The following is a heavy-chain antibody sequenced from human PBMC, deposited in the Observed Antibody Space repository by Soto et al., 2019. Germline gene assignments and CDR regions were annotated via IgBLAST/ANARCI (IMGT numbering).Heavy chain of an antibody. CDR1: GFSVTTTGMG. CDR3: AHNGGIAVDYFDY. V-gene: IGHV2-5*01. Sequence: SGPTLVNPTQTLTLTCTFSGFSVTTTGMGVGWIRQPPGKALEWLALIYWNDDRRYSPPLQNRLTISKDTSKNQVVLTMSNMDPGDSATYYCAHNGGIAVDYFDYWGQGTLVTVSS. J-gene: IGHJ4*02. D-gene: IGHD6-19*01. CDR2: IYWNDDR.